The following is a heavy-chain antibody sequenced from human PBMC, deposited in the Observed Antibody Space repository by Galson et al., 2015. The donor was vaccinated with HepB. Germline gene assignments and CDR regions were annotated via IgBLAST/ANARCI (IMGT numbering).Heavy chain of an antibody. D-gene: IGHD3-22*01. Sequence: SLRLSCAASRSTVSSNYMSWVRQAPGKGLEWVSVIYSGGTTYYADSVKGRFTISRDNSKNTLYLQMNSLRAEDTAVYYCARIARGPYYDSSGYSRYFDLWGRGTLVTVSS. J-gene: IGHJ2*01. CDR1: RSTVSSNY. V-gene: IGHV3-53*01. CDR2: IYSGGTT. CDR3: ARIARGPYYDSSGYSRYFDL.